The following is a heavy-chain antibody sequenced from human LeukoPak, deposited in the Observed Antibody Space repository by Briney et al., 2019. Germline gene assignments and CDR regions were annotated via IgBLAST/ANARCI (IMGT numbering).Heavy chain of an antibody. CDR3: ARDSSGYAY. Sequence: PGGSLRLSRAASGFTFSSSWMSWVRQAPGKGLEWVANTNQVGSEEYYVDSVKGRFTISRDNAKNSLYLQMNSLRAEDTAVYYCARDSSGYAYWGQGTLVTVSS. J-gene: IGHJ4*02. CDR1: GFTFSSSW. CDR2: TNQVGSEE. D-gene: IGHD3-22*01. V-gene: IGHV3-7*01.